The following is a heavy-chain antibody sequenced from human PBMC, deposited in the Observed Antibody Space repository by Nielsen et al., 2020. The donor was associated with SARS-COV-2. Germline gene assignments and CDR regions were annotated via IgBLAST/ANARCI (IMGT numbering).Heavy chain of an antibody. V-gene: IGHV1-46*01. CDR1: GYTFTSYY. CDR3: AREAVDTAMVRGFDY. D-gene: IGHD5-18*01. J-gene: IGHJ4*02. CDR2: INPSGGST. Sequence: ASVKVSCKASGYTFTSYYMHWVRQAPGQGLEWMGIINPSGGSTSYAQKFQGRVTMTRDMSTSKVYMELSSLRSENTAVYYCAREAVDTAMVRGFDYWGQGTLVTVSS.